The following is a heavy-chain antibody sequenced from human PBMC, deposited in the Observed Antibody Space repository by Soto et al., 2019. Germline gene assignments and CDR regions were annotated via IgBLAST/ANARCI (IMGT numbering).Heavy chain of an antibody. V-gene: IGHV5-51*01. J-gene: IGHJ5*02. D-gene: IGHD3-10*01. Sequence: GESLKISCKGSGYSFTSYWIGWVRQIPGKGLEWMGIIYPGDSDTRYSPSFQGQVTISADKSISTAYLQWSSLKASDTAMYYCARQVTMVRESGWFDPWGQGTLVTVSS. CDR3: ARQVTMVRESGWFDP. CDR1: GYSFTSYW. CDR2: IYPGDSDT.